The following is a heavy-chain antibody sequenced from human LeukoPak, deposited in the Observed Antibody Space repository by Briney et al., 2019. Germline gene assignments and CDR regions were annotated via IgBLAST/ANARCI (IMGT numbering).Heavy chain of an antibody. CDR1: GYTFTSYG. D-gene: IGHD1-26*01. J-gene: IGHJ4*02. CDR2: ISAYNGNT. V-gene: IGHV1-18*01. Sequence: ASVKVSCKASGYTFTSYGMSWVRQAPGQGLEWMGWISAYNGNTNYAQKLQGRVTMTTDTSTSTAYMELRSLRSDDTAVYYCARVATKAYSGSYSGYWGQGTLVTVSS. CDR3: ARVATKAYSGSYSGY.